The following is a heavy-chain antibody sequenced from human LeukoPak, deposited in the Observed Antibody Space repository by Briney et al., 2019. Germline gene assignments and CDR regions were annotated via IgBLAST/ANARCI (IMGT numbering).Heavy chain of an antibody. J-gene: IGHJ5*02. Sequence: SETLSLTCSVSGGSISSPNHDWAWIRQPPGQGLEWIGSIYYSGTTYYNLSLKSRVTLSVDTSQNQFSLKLSSVTAADTAIYFCARSLGANTWVGNWFNPWGQGTLVIVSP. CDR3: ARSLGANTWVGNWFNP. CDR2: IYYSGTT. CDR1: GGSISSPNHD. D-gene: IGHD4/OR15-4a*01. V-gene: IGHV4-39*01.